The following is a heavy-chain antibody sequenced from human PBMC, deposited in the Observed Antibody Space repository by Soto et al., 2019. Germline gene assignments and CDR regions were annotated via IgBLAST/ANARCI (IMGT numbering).Heavy chain of an antibody. Sequence: GGSLRLSCAASGCPFSSYGMHWVRQAPGKGLEWVSAISGGGGSTYYADSVKGRFTISRDNSKNTLYLQMNSLRAEDTAVYYCAKAPYSGSYYGLYFDYWGQGTLVTVSS. D-gene: IGHD1-26*01. CDR3: AKAPYSGSYYGLYFDY. J-gene: IGHJ4*02. V-gene: IGHV3-23*01. CDR1: GCPFSSYG. CDR2: ISGGGGST.